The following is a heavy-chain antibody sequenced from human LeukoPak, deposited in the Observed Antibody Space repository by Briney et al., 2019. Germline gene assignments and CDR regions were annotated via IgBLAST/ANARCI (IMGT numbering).Heavy chain of an antibody. Sequence: SPTLSLTCTVPDPSISSYYWSWIRQPPGKGLEWIGYIYYSGSTNYNPSLKSRVTISVDTSKNQFSLKLTSVTATTTAVYNCARAEWEPMGAWFDPWGQGTLVTVSS. CDR1: DPSISSYY. CDR3: ARAEWEPMGAWFDP. D-gene: IGHD1-26*01. V-gene: IGHV4-59*01. CDR2: IYYSGST. J-gene: IGHJ5*02.